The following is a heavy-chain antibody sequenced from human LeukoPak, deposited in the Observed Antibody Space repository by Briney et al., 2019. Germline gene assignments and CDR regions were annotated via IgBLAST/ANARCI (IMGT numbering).Heavy chain of an antibody. CDR2: IKQDGSEK. CDR1: GFTFNSYW. J-gene: IGHJ6*02. Sequence: GGSLRLSCAASGFTFNSYWMNWVRLAPGKGLEWVANIKQDGSEKYYVDSVKGRFTISRDNAKNSLYLQMNSLRAEDTAVYYCARDHSIEYGMDVWGQGTTVTVSS. V-gene: IGHV3-7*05. CDR3: ARDHSIEYGMDV. D-gene: IGHD3-3*02.